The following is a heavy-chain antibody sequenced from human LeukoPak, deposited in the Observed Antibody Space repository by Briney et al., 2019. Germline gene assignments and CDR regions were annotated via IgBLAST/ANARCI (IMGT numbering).Heavy chain of an antibody. CDR3: AKPINYFGSGSYFFDY. Sequence: PGGSLRLSCSASGFTFSSYAMGWVRQAPGKGLEWVSAISGSAGSTYYADSVKGRFTISRDNSRNTLYLQMNSLRAEDTAVYYCAKPINYFGSGSYFFDYWGQGTLVTVCS. J-gene: IGHJ4*02. V-gene: IGHV3-23*01. CDR2: ISGSAGST. CDR1: GFTFSSYA. D-gene: IGHD3-10*01.